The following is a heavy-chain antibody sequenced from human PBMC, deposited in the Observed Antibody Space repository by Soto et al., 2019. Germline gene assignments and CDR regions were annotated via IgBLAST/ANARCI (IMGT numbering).Heavy chain of an antibody. CDR3: ARGRGRTQLLLASYYDRDA. J-gene: IGHJ6*04. D-gene: IGHD2-2*01. CDR2: IKQDGSEK. Sequence: GGSLRLSCAAYGFTFSSYWMSWVRQAPGKGLEWVANIKQDGSEKYYVDSVKGRFTISRDNAKNSLYLQMNSLRAEDTAVYYCARGRGRTQLLLASYYDRDAGGKEARVT. V-gene: IGHV3-7*04. CDR1: GFTFSSYW.